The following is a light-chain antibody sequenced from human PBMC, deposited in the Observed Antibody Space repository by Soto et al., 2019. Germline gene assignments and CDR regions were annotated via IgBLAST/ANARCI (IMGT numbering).Light chain of an antibody. J-gene: IGKJ5*01. CDR2: DAS. Sequence: DIQMTQSPSSLSASVVDRVTITCQASQDISNYLNWYQQKPGKAPKLLIYDASNLETGVPSRFSGRGSGTDFTFTISSLQPEDIATYYCQQYDNLPITFGQGTRLEIK. V-gene: IGKV1-33*01. CDR1: QDISNY. CDR3: QQYDNLPIT.